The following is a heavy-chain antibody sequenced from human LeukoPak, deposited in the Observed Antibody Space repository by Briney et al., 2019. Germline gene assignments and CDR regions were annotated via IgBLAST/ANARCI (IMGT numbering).Heavy chain of an antibody. CDR3: AIIPAASYYYYGMDV. CDR2: INPNSGGT. Sequence: GASVKVSCKASGYTFTGYYMHWVRQAPGQGLEWMGWINPNSGGTNYAQKFQGWVTMTRDTSISTAYMELSSLRSEDTAVYYCAIIPAASYYYYGMDVWGQGTTVTVSS. D-gene: IGHD2-2*01. V-gene: IGHV1-2*04. J-gene: IGHJ6*02. CDR1: GYTFTGYY.